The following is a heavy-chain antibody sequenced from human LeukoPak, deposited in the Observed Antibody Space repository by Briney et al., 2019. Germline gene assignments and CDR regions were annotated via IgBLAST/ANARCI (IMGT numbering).Heavy chain of an antibody. J-gene: IGHJ3*02. CDR1: GFTFSSYW. Sequence: PGGSLRLSCAASGFTFSSYWMHWVRQAPGKGLVWVSRINSDGSSTSYADSVKGRFTISRDNAKNTLYLQMNSLRAEDTAVYYCARVVYDSPEAFDIWGQGTMVTVSS. D-gene: IGHD3-22*01. CDR2: INSDGSST. CDR3: ARVVYDSPEAFDI. V-gene: IGHV3-74*01.